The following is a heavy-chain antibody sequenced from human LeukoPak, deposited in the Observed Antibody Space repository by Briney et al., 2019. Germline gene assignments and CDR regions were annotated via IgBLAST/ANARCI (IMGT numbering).Heavy chain of an antibody. CDR3: ARSRIVLADSLDP. CDR2: IFHSGST. CDR1: DGAFSGYH. D-gene: IGHD6-19*01. J-gene: IGHJ5*02. V-gene: IGHV4-59*10. Sequence: SETLSLTCAVYDGAFSGYHWNWIRQPAGKGLEWIGRIFHSGSTNYNPSLNSRVTMSVDTSKNQFSLKLSSVTAADTAVYYCARSRIVLADSLDPWGQGTLVTVSS.